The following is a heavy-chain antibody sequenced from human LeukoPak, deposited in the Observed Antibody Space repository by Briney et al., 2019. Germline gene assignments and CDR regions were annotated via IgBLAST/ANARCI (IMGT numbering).Heavy chain of an antibody. Sequence: SETLSLTCTVSGGSISSYYWSWIRQPPGKGLEWIGYIYYSGSTNYNPSLKSRVTISVDTSKNQFSLKLSSVTAADTAVYYCARHGSHTAGAFDIWGQGTMVTVSS. CDR1: GGSISSYY. CDR2: IYYSGST. CDR3: ARHGSHTAGAFDI. V-gene: IGHV4-59*08. D-gene: IGHD4-17*01. J-gene: IGHJ3*02.